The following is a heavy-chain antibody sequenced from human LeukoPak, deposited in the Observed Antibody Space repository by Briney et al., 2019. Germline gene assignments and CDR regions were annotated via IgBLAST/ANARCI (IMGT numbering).Heavy chain of an antibody. V-gene: IGHV1-18*01. D-gene: IGHD2-2*01. J-gene: IGHJ5*02. Sequence: GASVKVSCKASGYTFTGYGISWVRQAPGQGLEWMGWISAYNGNTNYAQKLQGRVTMTTDTSTSTAYMELRSLRSDDTAVYYCARDRTDIVVVPAAGKVNWFDPWGQGTLVTVSS. CDR1: GYTFTGYG. CDR3: ARDRTDIVVVPAAGKVNWFDP. CDR2: ISAYNGNT.